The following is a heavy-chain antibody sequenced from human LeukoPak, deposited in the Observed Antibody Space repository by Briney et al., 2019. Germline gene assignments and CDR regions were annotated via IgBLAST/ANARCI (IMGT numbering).Heavy chain of an antibody. Sequence: ASVKVSCKASGYTFTSYDINWVRQATGQGLEWMGWLNPNSGNTGYAQKFQGRLTITRNTSTNTAYMELSSLRSEDTAVYYCARMTVSGRDNWFDPWGQGTLVTVSS. V-gene: IGHV1-8*03. CDR3: ARMTVSGRDNWFDP. J-gene: IGHJ5*02. CDR1: GYTFTSYD. D-gene: IGHD6-19*01. CDR2: LNPNSGNT.